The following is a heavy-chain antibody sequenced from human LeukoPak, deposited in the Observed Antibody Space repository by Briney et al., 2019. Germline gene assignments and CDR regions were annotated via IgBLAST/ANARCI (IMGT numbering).Heavy chain of an antibody. CDR1: GNYW. D-gene: IGHD2/OR15-2a*01. CDR3: VSFYETY. CDR2: INSDGSWT. J-gene: IGHJ4*02. V-gene: IGHV3-74*01. Sequence: PGGSLRLSRAASGNYWMHWVRQAPGKGLVWVSHINSDGSWTSYADSVKGRFTISKDNAKNTVCLQMNSLRAEDTAVYYCVSFYETYWGRGTLVTVSS.